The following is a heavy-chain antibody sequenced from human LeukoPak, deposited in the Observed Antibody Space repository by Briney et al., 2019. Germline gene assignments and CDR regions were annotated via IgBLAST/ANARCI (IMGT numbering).Heavy chain of an antibody. CDR2: IIPIFGTA. Sequence: GASVKVSCKASGYTFTSYGISWVRQAPGQGLEWMGGIIPIFGTANYAQKFQGRVTITADESTSTAYMELSSLRSEDTAVYYCARGVGVTYYYDSSGQTWGQGTLVTVSS. V-gene: IGHV1-69*13. J-gene: IGHJ5*02. CDR1: GYTFTSYG. CDR3: ARGVGVTYYYDSSGQT. D-gene: IGHD3-22*01.